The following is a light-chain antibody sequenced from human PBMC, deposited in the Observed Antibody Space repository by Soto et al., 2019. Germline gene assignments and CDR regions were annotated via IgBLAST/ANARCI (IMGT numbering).Light chain of an antibody. CDR1: QYISKF. Sequence: EVVMTQSPATLSVSPGERATLSCRASQYISKFLAWYQQRPGQAPRLLIYDASTRATGIPDRFSGSGSGTEFTLTISSLQSEDVAVYYCHQYNEWRTFGPGTKVDIK. CDR2: DAS. CDR3: HQYNEWRT. V-gene: IGKV3-15*01. J-gene: IGKJ1*01.